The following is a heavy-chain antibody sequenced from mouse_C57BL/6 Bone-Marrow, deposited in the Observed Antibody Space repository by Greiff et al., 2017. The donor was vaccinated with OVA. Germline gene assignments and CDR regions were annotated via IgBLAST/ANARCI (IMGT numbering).Heavy chain of an antibody. J-gene: IGHJ2*01. V-gene: IGHV1-82*01. D-gene: IGHD1-1*01. CDR2: IYPGDGDT. CDR1: GYAFSSSW. Sequence: SGPELVKPGASVKISCKASGYAFSSSWMNWVKQRPGKGLEWIGRIYPGDGDTNYNGKFKGKATLTADKSSSTAYMQLSSLTSEDSAVYFCASSSLITTVVADFDYWGQGTTLTVSS. CDR3: ASSSLITTVVADFDY.